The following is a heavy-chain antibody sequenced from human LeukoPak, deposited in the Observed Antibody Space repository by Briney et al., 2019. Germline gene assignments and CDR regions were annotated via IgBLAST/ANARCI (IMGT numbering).Heavy chain of an antibody. CDR2: VYYDGST. CDR3: ASPGYCSGSSCYSGYFQH. Sequence: GGSLRLSCAASEFTVSTNYMSWVRQAPGKGLEWVSVVYYDGSTYYADSVKGRFTISRDSSKNTLYLQMNSLRAEDTAVYYCASPGYCSGSSCYSGYFQHWGQGTLVTVSS. J-gene: IGHJ1*01. CDR1: EFTVSTNY. V-gene: IGHV3-53*01. D-gene: IGHD2-15*01.